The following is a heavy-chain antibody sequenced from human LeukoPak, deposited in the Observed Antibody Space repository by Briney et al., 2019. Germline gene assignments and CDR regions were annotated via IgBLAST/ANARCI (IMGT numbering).Heavy chain of an antibody. CDR2: ITVSGGTT. Sequence: PGGSLRLSCAASEFTFSSYAMQWARQAPGKGLEWVSGITVSGGTTYYTDSVKGRFTISRDNSKNTLYLQMNSLRAGDTAVYYCAKYLTARGPPYALDVWGQGTTVTVSS. J-gene: IGHJ6*02. CDR3: AKYLTARGPPYALDV. D-gene: IGHD1-14*01. V-gene: IGHV3-23*01. CDR1: EFTFSSYA.